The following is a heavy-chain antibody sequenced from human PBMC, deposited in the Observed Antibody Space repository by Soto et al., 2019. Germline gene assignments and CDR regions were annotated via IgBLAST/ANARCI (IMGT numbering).Heavy chain of an antibody. J-gene: IGHJ4*02. CDR2: IYYSGST. D-gene: IGHD5-18*01. V-gene: IGHV4-59*01. CDR1: GGSISTYY. CDR3: ARGTVMDTALDY. Sequence: SETLSLTCTVSGGSISTYYWNWIRQPPGKGLEWLGYIYYSGSTKYNPSLESRVTISVDTSENQFSLTLSSVTAADTAVYYCARGTVMDTALDYWGQGALVTVSS.